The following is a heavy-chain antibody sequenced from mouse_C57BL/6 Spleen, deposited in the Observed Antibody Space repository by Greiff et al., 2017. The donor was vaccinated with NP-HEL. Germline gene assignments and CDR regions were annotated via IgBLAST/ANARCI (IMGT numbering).Heavy chain of an antibody. CDR1: GYTFTSYT. CDR2: INPSRGYT. V-gene: IGHV1-4*01. CDR3: ARSGSSYVDWYFDV. J-gene: IGHJ1*03. Sequence: QVQLQQSGAELARPGASVKMSCKASGYTFTSYTMHWVKQRPGQGLEWIGYINPSRGYTKYNQKFKDKATLTADKSSSTAYMQLSSLTSEDSAVYYCARSGSSYVDWYFDVWGTGTTVTVSS. D-gene: IGHD1-1*01.